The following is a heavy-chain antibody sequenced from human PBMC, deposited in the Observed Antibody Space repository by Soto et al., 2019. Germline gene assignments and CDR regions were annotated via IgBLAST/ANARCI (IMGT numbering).Heavy chain of an antibody. D-gene: IGHD5-12*01. CDR2: ISSSSSYI. J-gene: IGHJ4*02. CDR1: GFTFSSYS. V-gene: IGHV3-21*01. CDR3: ASAPVDIVATVDY. Sequence: EVQLVESGGGLVKPGGSLRLSCAASGFTFSSYSMNWVRQAPGKGLEWVSSISSSSSYIYYADSVKGRFTISRDNAKNSLYLQMNSLRAEDTAVYFCASAPVDIVATVDYWGQGTLVTVSS.